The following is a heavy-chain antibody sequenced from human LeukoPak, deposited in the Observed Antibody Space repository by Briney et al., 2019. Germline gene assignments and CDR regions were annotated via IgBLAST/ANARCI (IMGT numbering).Heavy chain of an antibody. CDR1: GFTFSSYG. J-gene: IGHJ4*02. Sequence: PGGSLRLSCAASGFTFSSYGMHWVRQAPGKGLEWVAFIRYDGSNKYYEDSVKGRFTISRDNSKNTLYLQMNSLRAEDTAVYYCARDPHGSNWNDEDFDYWGQGTLVTVSS. D-gene: IGHD1-20*01. CDR2: IRYDGSNK. V-gene: IGHV3-30*02. CDR3: ARDPHGSNWNDEDFDY.